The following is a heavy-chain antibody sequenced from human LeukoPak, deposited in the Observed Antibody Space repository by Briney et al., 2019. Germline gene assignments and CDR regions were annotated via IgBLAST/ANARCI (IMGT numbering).Heavy chain of an antibody. CDR2: INHSGST. D-gene: IGHD3-10*01. V-gene: IGHV4-34*01. CDR1: GGSFSGYY. Sequence: PSETLSLTCAVYGGSFSGYYWSWIRQPPGKGLEWIGEINHSGSTNYNPSLKSRVTISVDTSKNQFSLKLSSVTAADTAVYYCARPYNGSGNNWFDPWGQGTLVTVSS. J-gene: IGHJ5*02. CDR3: ARPYNGSGNNWFDP.